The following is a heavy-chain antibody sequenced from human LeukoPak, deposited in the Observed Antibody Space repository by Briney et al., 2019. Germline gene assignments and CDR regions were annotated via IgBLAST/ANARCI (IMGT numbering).Heavy chain of an antibody. Sequence: ASVKVSCKASGYTFTSYAMNWVRQAPGQGLEWMGWINTNTGNPTYAQGFTGRFVFSLDTSVSTAYLQISSLKAEDTAVYYCARDAPRGCSGGSCYEDWFDPWGQGTLVTVSS. D-gene: IGHD2-15*01. V-gene: IGHV7-4-1*02. CDR3: ARDAPRGCSGGSCYEDWFDP. J-gene: IGHJ5*02. CDR1: GYTFTSYA. CDR2: INTNTGNP.